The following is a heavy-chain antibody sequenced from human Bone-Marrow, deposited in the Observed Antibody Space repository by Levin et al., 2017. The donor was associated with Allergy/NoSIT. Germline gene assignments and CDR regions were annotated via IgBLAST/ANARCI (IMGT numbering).Heavy chain of an antibody. CDR2: IKSKADGGAS. CDR3: TTLVTV. Sequence: PGGSLRLSCAASRFSFTDAWLSWVRQAPGKGLEWVGRIKSKADGGASDYAAPVKGRFIISRDDSEKTLYLQMNSLKPEDTAVYYCTTLVTVWGQGTLVTVSS. D-gene: IGHD4-23*01. CDR1: RFSFTDAW. J-gene: IGHJ4*02. V-gene: IGHV3-15*01.